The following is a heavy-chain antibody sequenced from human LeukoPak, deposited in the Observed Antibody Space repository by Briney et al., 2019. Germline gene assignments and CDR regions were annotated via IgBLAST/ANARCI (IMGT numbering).Heavy chain of an antibody. D-gene: IGHD1-1*01. CDR2: IHYSGTA. CDR1: DYSISSGDW. J-gene: IGHJ4*02. V-gene: IGHV4-28*01. Sequence: SETLSLTCAVSDYSISSGDWWGWVRQPPGKGLEWIGYIHYSGTAYYNPSLLSRDTMSVDTSKNQFSLKLSSVTAVDTAVYYCARKHRWNGLYFDYWGQGILVTVSS. CDR3: ARKHRWNGLYFDY.